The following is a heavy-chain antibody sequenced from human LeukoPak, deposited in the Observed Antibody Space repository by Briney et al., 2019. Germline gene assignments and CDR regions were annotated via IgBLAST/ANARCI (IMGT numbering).Heavy chain of an antibody. CDR3: AREGRRWLQFFYDY. Sequence: TGGSLRLSCAASGFTFSSYWMHWVRQAPGKGLVWVSRINSDGSSTSYADSVKGRFTISRDNAKNTLYLQMNSLRAEDTAVYYCAREGRRWLQFFYDYWGQGTLVTVSP. D-gene: IGHD5-12*01. CDR1: GFTFSSYW. V-gene: IGHV3-74*01. J-gene: IGHJ4*02. CDR2: INSDGSST.